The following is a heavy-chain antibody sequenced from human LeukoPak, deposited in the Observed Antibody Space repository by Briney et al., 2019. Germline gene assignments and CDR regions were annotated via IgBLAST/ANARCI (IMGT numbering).Heavy chain of an antibody. J-gene: IGHJ4*02. D-gene: IGHD3-3*01. CDR1: GDSVSSNSAA. V-gene: IGHV6-1*01. CDR2: TYYRFKWYN. CDR3: TRDTSGYYYIDY. Sequence: SQTLSLTSAISGDSVSSNSAAWNWIRQSPSRGLEWLGRTYYRFKWYNDYAGSVKSRITIRPDASNNQFSLQLNSVTPEDTAAYYCTRDTSGYYYIDYWGQGTLFTVSS.